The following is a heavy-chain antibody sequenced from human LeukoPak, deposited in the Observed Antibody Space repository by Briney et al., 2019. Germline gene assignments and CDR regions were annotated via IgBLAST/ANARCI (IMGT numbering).Heavy chain of an antibody. CDR1: GYTFTDYY. V-gene: IGHV1-69-2*01. Sequence: APVKISCKAFGYTFTDYYMHWVPQAPGKGLEWMGLVDPEDGETIYAKKFQGRVTITSDTSTDTAYMELSSLRSEDTAVYYCATATVTTGHEYFQHWGQGTLVTVSS. CDR2: VDPEDGET. J-gene: IGHJ1*01. CDR3: ATATVTTGHEYFQH. D-gene: IGHD4-17*01.